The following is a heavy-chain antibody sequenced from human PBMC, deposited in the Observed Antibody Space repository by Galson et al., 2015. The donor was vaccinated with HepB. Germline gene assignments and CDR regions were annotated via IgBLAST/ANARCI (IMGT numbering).Heavy chain of an antibody. Sequence: SVKVCCKASGGTFSSYAISWGRQAAGQGLEWMGGIIPIFGTANYAKKLQGRVTITADESTSTAYMELSSLRSDDTAVYYCARVGIVVVTAAIRRGWYFDLWGRGTLVTVSS. D-gene: IGHD2-2*02. CDR2: IIPIFGTA. V-gene: IGHV1-69*13. CDR3: ARVGIVVVTAAIRRGWYFDL. J-gene: IGHJ2*01. CDR1: GGTFSSYA.